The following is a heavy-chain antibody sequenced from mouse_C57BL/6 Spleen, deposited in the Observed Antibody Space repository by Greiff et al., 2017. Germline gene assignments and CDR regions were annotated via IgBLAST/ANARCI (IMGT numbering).Heavy chain of an antibody. J-gene: IGHJ4*01. CDR3: ARSYYGSSSYAMDY. D-gene: IGHD1-1*01. V-gene: IGHV1-63*01. CDR2: IYPGGGYT. Sequence: QVHVKQSGAELVRPGTSVKMSCKASGYTFTNYWIGWAKQRPGHGLEWIGDIYPGGGYTNYNEKFKGKATLTADKSSSTAYMQFSSLTSEDSAIYYCARSYYGSSSYAMDYWGQGTSVTVSS. CDR1: GYTFTNYW.